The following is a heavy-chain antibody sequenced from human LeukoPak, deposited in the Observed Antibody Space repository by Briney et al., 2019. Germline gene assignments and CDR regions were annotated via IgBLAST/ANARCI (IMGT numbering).Heavy chain of an antibody. CDR1: GFTFSSYG. CDR2: ISYDGSNK. Sequence: GGSLRLSCAASGFTFSSYGMHWVRQAPGKGLEWVAVISYDGSNKYYADSVKGRFTISRDNSKNTLYLQMNSLRAEDTAVYYCAKDMLRYGSGSYFPTFDYWGQGTLVTVSS. D-gene: IGHD3-10*01. V-gene: IGHV3-30*18. J-gene: IGHJ4*02. CDR3: AKDMLRYGSGSYFPTFDY.